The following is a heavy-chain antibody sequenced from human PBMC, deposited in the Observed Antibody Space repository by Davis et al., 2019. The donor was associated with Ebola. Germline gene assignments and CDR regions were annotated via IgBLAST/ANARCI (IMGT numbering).Heavy chain of an antibody. J-gene: IGHJ4*02. V-gene: IGHV3-30*04. D-gene: IGHD3-22*01. CDR1: GFTFSSYA. CDR2: ISYDGSNK. CDR3: ARDRSITGWLLRVFDY. Sequence: GGSLRLSCAASGFTFSSYAMHWVRQAPGKGLEWVAVISYDGSNKYYADSVKGRFTISRDNSKNTLYLQMNSLRAEDTAVYYCARDRSITGWLLRVFDYWGQGTLVTVSS.